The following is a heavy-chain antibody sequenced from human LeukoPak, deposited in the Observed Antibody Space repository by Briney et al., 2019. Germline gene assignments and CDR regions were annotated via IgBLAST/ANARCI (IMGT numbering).Heavy chain of an antibody. CDR1: GGTFSSYA. CDR2: IIPILGIA. CDR3: ARVSVGIAAAGYFY. J-gene: IGHJ4*02. V-gene: IGHV1-69*04. Sequence: ASVKVSCKASGGTFSSYAISWVRQAPGQGLEWMGRIIPILGIANYAQKFQGRVTITADKSTSTAYMELSSLRSEDTAVYYCARVSVGIAAAGYFYWGQGTLVTVSS. D-gene: IGHD6-13*01.